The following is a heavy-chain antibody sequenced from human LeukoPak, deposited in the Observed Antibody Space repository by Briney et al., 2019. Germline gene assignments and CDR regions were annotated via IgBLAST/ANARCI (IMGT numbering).Heavy chain of an antibody. J-gene: IGHJ5*02. Sequence: PSGTLSLTCAVSGGSISSTKWWSWVRQPPRKGLEWIGEIDHSGSTNYNPSLKSPVTILLEKSKNQFSLKLTSVTAADTAVYYCARRGFNNYVWFDPWGQGTLVTVSS. D-gene: IGHD4-11*01. V-gene: IGHV4-4*02. CDR1: GGSISSTKW. CDR2: IDHSGST. CDR3: ARRGFNNYVWFDP.